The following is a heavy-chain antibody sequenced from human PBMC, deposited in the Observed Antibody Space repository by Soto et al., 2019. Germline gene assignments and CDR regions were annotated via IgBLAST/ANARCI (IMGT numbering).Heavy chain of an antibody. D-gene: IGHD1-26*01. CDR1: GFTVSSNY. CDR3: ARGVVGATPSYYYGMDV. V-gene: IGHV3-53*02. Sequence: EVQLVETGGGLIQPGGSLRLSCAASGFTVSSNYMSWVRQAPGKGLEWGSVIYSGGSTYYADSVKGRFTISRDNSKNTLYLQMNSLRAEDTAVYYCARGVVGATPSYYYGMDVWGQGTTVTVSS. J-gene: IGHJ6*02. CDR2: IYSGGST.